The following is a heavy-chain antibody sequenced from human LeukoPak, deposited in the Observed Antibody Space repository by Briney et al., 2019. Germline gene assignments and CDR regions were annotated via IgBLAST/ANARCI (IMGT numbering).Heavy chain of an antibody. CDR3: ARLYYDFWSGKPNWFDP. CDR1: GYSISSGYY. V-gene: IGHV4-38-2*01. J-gene: IGHJ5*02. CDR2: IYHSGST. Sequence: PSETLSLTCAVSGYSISSGYYWGWTRQPPGKGLEWIGSIYHSGSTYYNPSLKSRVTISVDTSKNQFSLKLSSVTAADTAVYYCARLYYDFWSGKPNWFDPWGQGTLVTVSS. D-gene: IGHD3-3*01.